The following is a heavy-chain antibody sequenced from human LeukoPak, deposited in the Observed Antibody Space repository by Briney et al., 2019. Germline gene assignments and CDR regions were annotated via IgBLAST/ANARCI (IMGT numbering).Heavy chain of an antibody. Sequence: SETLSLTCTVSGGSISSYYWSWIRQPARKGLEWIGRIYNSVNTNYNPSLKSRVAMSVDTSKNQFSLKLTSVTAADAAVYYCAREGRGVSVGMDVWGQGTTVTVSS. V-gene: IGHV4-4*07. CDR2: IYNSVNT. CDR3: AREGRGVSVGMDV. CDR1: GGSISSYY. J-gene: IGHJ6*02. D-gene: IGHD2-8*01.